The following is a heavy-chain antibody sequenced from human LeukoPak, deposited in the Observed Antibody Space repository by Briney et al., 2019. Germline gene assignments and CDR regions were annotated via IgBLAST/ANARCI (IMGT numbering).Heavy chain of an antibody. CDR2: IIPILGIA. CDR1: GGTFSSYA. Sequence: ASVKVSCKASGGTFSSYAISWVRQAPGQGLEWMGRIIPILGIANYAQEFQGRVTITADKSTSTAYMELSSLRSGDTAVYYCARTYYDFWSGYPRYYGMDVWGQGTTVTVSS. J-gene: IGHJ6*02. D-gene: IGHD3-3*01. CDR3: ARTYYDFWSGYPRYYGMDV. V-gene: IGHV1-69*04.